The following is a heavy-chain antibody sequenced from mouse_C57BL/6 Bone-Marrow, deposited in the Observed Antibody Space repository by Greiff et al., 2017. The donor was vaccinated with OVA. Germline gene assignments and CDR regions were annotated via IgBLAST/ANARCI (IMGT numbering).Heavy chain of an antibody. D-gene: IGHD2-4*01. CDR2: IDPANGNT. CDR3: AGGDMDDYDVLFAY. V-gene: IGHV14-3*01. CDR1: GFNIKNTY. Sequence: VQLQQSVAELVRPGASVKLSCTASGFNIKNTYMHWVKQRPEQGLEWIGRIDPANGNTKYAPKFQGKAPITADTSSNTAYLQLSSRTSEDTAIDYWAGGDMDDYDVLFAYWGQGTLVTVSA. J-gene: IGHJ3*01.